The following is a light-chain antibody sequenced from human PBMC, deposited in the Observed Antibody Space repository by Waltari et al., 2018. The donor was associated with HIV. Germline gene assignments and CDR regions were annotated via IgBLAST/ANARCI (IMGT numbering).Light chain of an antibody. V-gene: IGKV1-39*01. CDR1: QSISTY. CDR2: GAS. Sequence: DIQMTQSPSSLSASVGDRVTITCRASQSISTYLNWYQQKPGEAPKLLIYGASSLQSGVPSRFSCSGSATDFTLTISSLQPEDFATYYCQQRYSTPRTFGQGTKVEIK. J-gene: IGKJ1*01. CDR3: QQRYSTPRT.